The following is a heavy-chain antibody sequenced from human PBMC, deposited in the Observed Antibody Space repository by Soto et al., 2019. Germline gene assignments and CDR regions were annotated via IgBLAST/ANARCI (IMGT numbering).Heavy chain of an antibody. CDR2: IYYSGST. J-gene: IGHJ4*02. V-gene: IGHV4-30-4*01. CDR3: ARGSGYYFIDY. Sequence: PSETLSLTCTVSGGSISSGDYYWSWIRQPPGKGLEWIGYIYYSGSTYYNPSLKSRVTISVDTSKNQFSLKLSSVTAADTAVYYCARGSGYYFIDYWGQGTLVTVSS. D-gene: IGHD3-22*01. CDR1: GGSISSGDYY.